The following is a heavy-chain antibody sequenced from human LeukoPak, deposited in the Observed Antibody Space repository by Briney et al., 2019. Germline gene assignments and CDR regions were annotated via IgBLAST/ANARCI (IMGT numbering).Heavy chain of an antibody. CDR2: ISYDGSNK. D-gene: IGHD1-26*01. Sequence: GGSLRLSCAASGFTFSSYAMHWVRQAPGKGLEWVAVISYDGSNKYYADSVKGRFTISRDNSKHTLYLQMNSLRAEDTAVYYCARISGYFDYWGQGTLVTVSS. CDR1: GFTFSSYA. V-gene: IGHV3-30-3*01. J-gene: IGHJ4*02. CDR3: ARISGYFDY.